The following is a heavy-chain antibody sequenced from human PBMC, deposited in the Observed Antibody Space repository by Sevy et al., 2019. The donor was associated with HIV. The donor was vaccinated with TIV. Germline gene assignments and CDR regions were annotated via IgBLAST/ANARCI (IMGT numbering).Heavy chain of an antibody. V-gene: IGHV4-4*02. Sequence: SENLSLTCAVSGGSISSSNWWSWVRQPPGKGLEWIGEIYRSGSTNYNPSLKSRVTISVDKSKNQFSLKLSSVTAADTAVYYCARGPPMIAAAGTHNWFDPWGQGTLVTVSS. CDR1: GGSISSSNW. CDR2: IYRSGST. J-gene: IGHJ5*02. CDR3: ARGPPMIAAAGTHNWFDP. D-gene: IGHD6-13*01.